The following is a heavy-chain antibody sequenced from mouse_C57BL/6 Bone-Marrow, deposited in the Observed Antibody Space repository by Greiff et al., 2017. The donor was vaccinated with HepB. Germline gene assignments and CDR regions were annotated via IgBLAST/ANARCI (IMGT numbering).Heavy chain of an antibody. CDR3: AREAQATSYYAMDY. CDR2: INPSSGYT. V-gene: IGHV1-4*01. Sequence: QVQLQQSGAELARPGASVKMSCKASGYTFTSYTMHWVKQRPGQGLEWIGYINPSSGYTKYNQKFKDKATLTADKSSSTAYMQLSSLTSEESAVYYCAREAQATSYYAMDYWGQGTSVTVSS. D-gene: IGHD3-2*02. CDR1: GYTFTSYT. J-gene: IGHJ4*01.